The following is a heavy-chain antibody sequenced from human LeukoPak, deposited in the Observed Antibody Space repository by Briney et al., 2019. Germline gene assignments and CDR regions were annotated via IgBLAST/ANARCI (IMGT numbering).Heavy chain of an antibody. Sequence: SETLSLTRTVSGYSISSGYYWGWIRQPPGKGLEWIGSIYHSGSTYYNPSLKSRVTISVDTSKNQFSLKLSSVTAADTAVYYCARRSGYGLFDYWGQGTLVTVSS. V-gene: IGHV4-38-2*02. CDR1: GYSISSGYY. CDR3: ARRSGYGLFDY. J-gene: IGHJ4*02. CDR2: IYHSGST. D-gene: IGHD5-12*01.